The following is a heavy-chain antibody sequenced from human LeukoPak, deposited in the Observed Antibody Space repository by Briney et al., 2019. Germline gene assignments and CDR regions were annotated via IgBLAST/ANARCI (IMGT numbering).Heavy chain of an antibody. D-gene: IGHD3-10*01. CDR1: GGSFSGYY. CDR2: INHSGST. V-gene: IGHV4-34*01. CDR3: ARDGSGSYDP. Sequence: SETLSLTCAVYGGSFSGYYWSWIRQPPGKGLEWIGEINHSGSTNYNPSLKSRVTISVDTSKNQFSLKLSSVTAADTAVYYCARDGSGSYDPWGQGTLVTVS. J-gene: IGHJ5*02.